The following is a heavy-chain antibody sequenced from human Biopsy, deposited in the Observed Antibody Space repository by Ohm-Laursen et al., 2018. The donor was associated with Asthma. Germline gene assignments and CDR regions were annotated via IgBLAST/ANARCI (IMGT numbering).Heavy chain of an antibody. CDR1: GFTFRAHA. CDR2: ISGNSGTT. V-gene: IGHV3-23*01. D-gene: IGHD6-13*01. J-gene: IGHJ4*02. CDR3: AKDRSGTWYGFDY. Sequence: SLRLSCAASGFTFRAHAMSWVRQAPGKGLEWVSTISGNSGTTYYADSVKGRFTISRDNSQNTLYLHMDSLSAEDTAVYYCAKDRSGTWYGFDYWGQGTLVTVSS.